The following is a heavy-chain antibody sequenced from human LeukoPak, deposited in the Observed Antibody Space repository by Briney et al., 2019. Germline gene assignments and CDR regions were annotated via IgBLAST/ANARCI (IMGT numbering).Heavy chain of an antibody. CDR2: IKPDGSEK. J-gene: IGHJ4*02. Sequence: PPRSMRPACVAAAFTFGSYCMSCVRQVPGNGLEWVATIKPDGSEKFYVDSVKGRFTISRDNAKNSLYLQMNSLRAEDTAVYYCARYYYGSGSYYFDYWGQGTLVTVSS. D-gene: IGHD3-10*01. V-gene: IGHV3-7*04. CDR3: ARYYYGSGSYYFDY. CDR1: AFTFGSYC.